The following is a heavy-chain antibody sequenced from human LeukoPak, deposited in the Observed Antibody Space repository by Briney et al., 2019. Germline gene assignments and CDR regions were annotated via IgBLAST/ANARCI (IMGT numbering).Heavy chain of an antibody. J-gene: IGHJ4*02. V-gene: IGHV3-30-3*01. CDR3: AKDNWNEESLSFDY. Sequence: GGSLRLSCAASGFTFSSYAMHWVRQAPGKGLEWVAVISYDGSNKYYADSVKGRFTISRDNSKNTLYLQMNSLRAEDTAVYYCAKDNWNEESLSFDYWGQGTLVTVSS. D-gene: IGHD1-20*01. CDR1: GFTFSSYA. CDR2: ISYDGSNK.